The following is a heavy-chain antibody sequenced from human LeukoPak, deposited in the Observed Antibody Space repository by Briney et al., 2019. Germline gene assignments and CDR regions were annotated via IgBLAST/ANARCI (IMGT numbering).Heavy chain of an antibody. CDR3: ASWAGSATLDY. CDR2: ISVYNGNT. CDR1: GYTFTSSG. Sequence: ASEKVSCKASGYTFTSSGISWVRQAPGQGLEWMGWISVYNGNTNYAQKLQGRVTMTTDTSTSTAYMELRSLTSDDTAVYYCASWAGSATLDYWGQGTLSPSPQ. D-gene: IGHD2/OR15-2a*01. V-gene: IGHV1-18*01. J-gene: IGHJ4*02.